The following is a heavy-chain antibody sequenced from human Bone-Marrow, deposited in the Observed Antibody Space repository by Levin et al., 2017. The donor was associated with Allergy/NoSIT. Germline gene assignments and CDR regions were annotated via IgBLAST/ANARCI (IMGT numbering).Heavy chain of an antibody. D-gene: IGHD6-19*01. J-gene: IGHJ4*02. Sequence: GESLKISCAASGFTFTSYVMHWVRQAPGKGLEWVAIVSHDENQKLYADSVKGRFTISRDNSKNTVYLQMNSLRAEDTALYYCASSRSSAWHEFDFWGQGTLVTVSS. V-gene: IGHV3-30-3*01. CDR1: GFTFTSYV. CDR2: VSHDENQK. CDR3: ASSRSSAWHEFDF.